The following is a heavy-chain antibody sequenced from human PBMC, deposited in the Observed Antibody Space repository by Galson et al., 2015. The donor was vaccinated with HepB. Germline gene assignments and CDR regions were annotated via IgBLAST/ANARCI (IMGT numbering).Heavy chain of an antibody. CDR2: ISPNGDHI. CDR1: GSSFTSVG. J-gene: IGHJ4*02. Sequence: SVKVSCKASGSSFTSVGISWVRQAPGQGLEWMGWISPNGDHIEYTQQFQGRFTMTTDTSTSTVYMELRSLRPDDTAIYYCARHGDPGEWLRFLYWGQGTLVTVSS. D-gene: IGHD5-12*01. CDR3: ARHGDPGEWLRFLY. V-gene: IGHV1-18*01.